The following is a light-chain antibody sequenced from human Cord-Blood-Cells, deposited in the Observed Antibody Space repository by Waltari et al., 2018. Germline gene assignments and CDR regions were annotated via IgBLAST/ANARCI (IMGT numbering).Light chain of an antibody. CDR1: NSDVGGFKF. V-gene: IGLV2-14*01. J-gene: IGLJ1*01. Sequence: QSALTQPASVSGSPGQSIPIPCTGTNSDVGGFKFFPRYQQHPGKAPKPIIYDVSNRPSGVSNRFSGSKSGNTASQTISGLQAEDEADYYCSSYTSSSTLYVFGTGTKVTVL. CDR2: DVS. CDR3: SSYTSSSTLYV.